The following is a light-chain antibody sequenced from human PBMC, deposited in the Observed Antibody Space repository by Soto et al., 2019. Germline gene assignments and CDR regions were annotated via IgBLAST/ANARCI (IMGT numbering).Light chain of an antibody. Sequence: LTLSPGALSLSTGERATLSCRASQSVITNLAWYQQKPGQAPRLLIYGASTRATGIPARFSGSGSGTEFTLTISSLQSEDFAVYSCQQYNNWPPTFGQGTKVAIK. J-gene: IGKJ1*01. V-gene: IGKV3-15*01. CDR3: QQYNNWPPT. CDR1: QSVITN. CDR2: GAS.